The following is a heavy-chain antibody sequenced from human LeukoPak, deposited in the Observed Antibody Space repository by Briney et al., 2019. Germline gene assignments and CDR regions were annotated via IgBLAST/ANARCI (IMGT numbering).Heavy chain of an antibody. CDR1: GGSFSGYY. V-gene: IGHV4-34*01. D-gene: IGHD4-11*01. CDR3: ARGDYRSYWYFDL. Sequence: SETLSLTCAVYGGSFSGYYWGWIRQPPGKGLEWIGEINHSGSTNYNPSLKSRVTISVDTSKNQFSLKLSSVTAADTAVYYCARGDYRSYWYFDLWGRGTLVTVSS. CDR2: INHSGST. J-gene: IGHJ2*01.